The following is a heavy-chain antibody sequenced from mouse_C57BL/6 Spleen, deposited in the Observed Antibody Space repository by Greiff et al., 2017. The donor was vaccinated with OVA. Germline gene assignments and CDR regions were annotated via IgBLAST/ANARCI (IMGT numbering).Heavy chain of an antibody. D-gene: IGHD2-4*01. V-gene: IGHV1-20*01. CDR2: INPYNGDT. CDR3: ARPDYPYAMGY. Sequence: EVQLQQSGPELVKPGDSVKISCKASGYSFTGYFMNWVMQSHGKSLEWIGRINPYNGDTFYNQKFKGKATLSIDNSSITAHMELRSLTSEDSAVYYCARPDYPYAMGYWGQGTSVTVSS. CDR1: GYSFTGYF. J-gene: IGHJ4*01.